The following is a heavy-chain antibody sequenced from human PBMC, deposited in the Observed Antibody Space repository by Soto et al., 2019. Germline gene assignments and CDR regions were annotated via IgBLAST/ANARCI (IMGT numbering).Heavy chain of an antibody. J-gene: IGHJ5*02. V-gene: IGHV4-34*01. D-gene: IGHD1-1*01. CDR1: GGSFSGYY. CDR3: ARTTPPFDP. Sequence: SETLSLTCAVYGGSFSGYYWSWIRQPPGKGLEWIGEINHSGSTNYNPSLKSRVTISVDTSKNQFSLKLSSVTAADTAVYYCARTTPPFDPWGQGTLVTVSS. CDR2: INHSGST.